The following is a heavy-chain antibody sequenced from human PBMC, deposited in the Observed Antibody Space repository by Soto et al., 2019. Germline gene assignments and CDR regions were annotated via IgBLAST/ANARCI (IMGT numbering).Heavy chain of an antibody. J-gene: IGHJ4*02. CDR2: ISYDGSNK. CDR3: ARVYDSSGYYEFDY. D-gene: IGHD3-22*01. V-gene: IGHV3-30-3*01. CDR1: GFTFSSYA. Sequence: PGGSLRLSCAASGFTFSSYAMHWVRQAPGKGLEWVAVISYDGSNKYYADSVKGRFTISRDNSKNTLYLQMNSLRAEDTAVYYCARVYDSSGYYEFDYWGQGTLVTVSS.